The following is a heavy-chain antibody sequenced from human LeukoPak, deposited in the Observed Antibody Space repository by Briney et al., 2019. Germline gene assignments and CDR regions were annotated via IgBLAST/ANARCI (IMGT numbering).Heavy chain of an antibody. J-gene: IGHJ4*02. CDR2: ISYDGSNK. CDR1: GFTFSSYA. V-gene: IGHV3-30*04. D-gene: IGHD1-26*01. Sequence: GGSLRLSCAASGFTFSSYAMHWVRQAPGKGLEWVAVISYDGSNKYDVDSVKGRFTISRDNSKNTLYLQMNSLRAEDTAVYYCARDEVGATVLDYWGQG. CDR3: ARDEVGATVLDY.